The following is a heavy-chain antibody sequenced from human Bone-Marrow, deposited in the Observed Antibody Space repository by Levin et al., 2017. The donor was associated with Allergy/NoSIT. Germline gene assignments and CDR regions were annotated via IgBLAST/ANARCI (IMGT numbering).Heavy chain of an antibody. J-gene: IGHJ6*03. CDR3: VKRSSSGQNYYYYYMDV. CDR2: ISSNGGST. V-gene: IGHV3-64D*06. D-gene: IGHD6-6*01. Sequence: GGSLRLSCSASGFTFSSYAMHWVRQAPGKGLEYVSAISSNGGSTYYADSVKGRFTISRDNSKNTLYLQMSSLRAEDTAVYHCVKRSSSGQNYYYYYMDVWGKGTTVTVSS. CDR1: GFTFSSYA.